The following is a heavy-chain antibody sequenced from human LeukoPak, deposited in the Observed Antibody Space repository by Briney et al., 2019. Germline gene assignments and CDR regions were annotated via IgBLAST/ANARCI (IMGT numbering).Heavy chain of an antibody. Sequence: GGSLRLSCAASGFTFSGYGMHWVRQAPGKGLEWVAVIWYDGSNKYYADSVKGRFTISRDNSKNTLYLQMNSLRAEDTAVYYCARVGPPRQQEYYYGMDVWGQGTTVTVSS. D-gene: IGHD6-6*01. V-gene: IGHV3-33*01. CDR3: ARVGPPRQQEYYYGMDV. CDR1: GFTFSGYG. CDR2: IWYDGSNK. J-gene: IGHJ6*02.